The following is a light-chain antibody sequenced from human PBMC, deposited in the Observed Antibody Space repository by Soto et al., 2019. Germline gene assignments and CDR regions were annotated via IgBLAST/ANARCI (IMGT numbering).Light chain of an antibody. V-gene: IGKV3-15*01. CDR3: QQYNNWLLLT. J-gene: IGKJ5*01. CDR1: QSVSSN. CDR2: GAS. Sequence: EIVMTQSPATLSMSPGERATLSCRASQSVSSNLAWYQQKPGQAPRLLIYGASTRATGIPARFSGSGSGTEFTLTISSLQSEDFAVYYCQQYNNWLLLTFGQGTRLEIK.